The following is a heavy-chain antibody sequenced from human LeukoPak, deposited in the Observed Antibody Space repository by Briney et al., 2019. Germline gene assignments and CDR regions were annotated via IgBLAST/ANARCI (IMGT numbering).Heavy chain of an antibody. Sequence: GGSLRLSCAASGFTFSSYAMSWVRQAPGKGLEWVSAISGSGGSTYYADSVKGRFTISRDNSKNTLYLQMNSLRAEDTAVYYCARDCYDSSGYGPCGAFDIWGQGTMVTVSS. CDR2: ISGSGGST. CDR1: GFTFSSYA. CDR3: ARDCYDSSGYGPCGAFDI. J-gene: IGHJ3*02. V-gene: IGHV3-23*01. D-gene: IGHD3-22*01.